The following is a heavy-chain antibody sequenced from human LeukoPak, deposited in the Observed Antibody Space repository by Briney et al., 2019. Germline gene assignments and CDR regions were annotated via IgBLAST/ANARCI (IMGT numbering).Heavy chain of an antibody. D-gene: IGHD1-26*01. CDR2: INAGNGNT. J-gene: IGHJ4*02. CDR1: GYTFTSYA. Sequence: ASVKVSCKASGYTFTSYAMHWVRQAPGQRLEWMGWINAGNGNTKYSQKFQGRVTITADKSTSTAYMELSSLRSEDTAVYYCARDESGSYRFDYWGQGTLVTVSS. CDR3: ARDESGSYRFDY. V-gene: IGHV1-3*01.